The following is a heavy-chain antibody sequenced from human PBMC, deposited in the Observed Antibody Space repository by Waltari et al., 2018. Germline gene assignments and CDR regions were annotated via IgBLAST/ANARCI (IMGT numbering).Heavy chain of an antibody. J-gene: IGHJ4*02. V-gene: IGHV1-69*13. D-gene: IGHD3-10*01. CDR1: GGTFSSYA. CDR3: ARWAYYYGSGSDLDY. Sequence: QVQLVQSGAEVKKPGSSVKVPSKALGGTFSSYAIGWVRRAPGQGLEWMGGIIPIFGTANYAQKFQGRVTITADESTSTAYMELSSLRSEDTAVYYCARWAYYYGSGSDLDYWGQGTLVTVSS. CDR2: IIPIFGTA.